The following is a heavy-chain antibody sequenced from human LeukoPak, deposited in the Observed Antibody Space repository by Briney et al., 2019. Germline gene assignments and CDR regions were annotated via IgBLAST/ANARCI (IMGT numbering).Heavy chain of an antibody. CDR2: ISAYNGNT. J-gene: IGHJ3*02. V-gene: IGHV1-18*01. D-gene: IGHD3-22*01. CDR3: ARPDYYDSSGPDAFDI. Sequence: ASVKVSCKASGYTFTSYGISWVRQAPGQGLEWMGWISAYNGNTNYAQKFQGRVTMTRDTSISTAYMELSRLRSDDTAVYYCARPDYYDSSGPDAFDIWGQGTMVTVSS. CDR1: GYTFTSYG.